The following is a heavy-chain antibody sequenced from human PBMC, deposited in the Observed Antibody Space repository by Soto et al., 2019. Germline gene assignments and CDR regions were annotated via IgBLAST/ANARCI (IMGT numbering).Heavy chain of an antibody. Sequence: EVQLVESGGGLVQPGESLTLSCAVSGITFSDHYMEWVRQAPGKGLEWVARSRNKAKSYSTDFAASVKGRFTISRDESKSSLYLQMNSLKPEDTAVYYGSILGGAWGQGTLVTVSS. D-gene: IGHD2-21*01. CDR3: SILGGA. CDR1: GITFSDHY. V-gene: IGHV3-72*01. CDR2: SRNKAKSYST. J-gene: IGHJ4*02.